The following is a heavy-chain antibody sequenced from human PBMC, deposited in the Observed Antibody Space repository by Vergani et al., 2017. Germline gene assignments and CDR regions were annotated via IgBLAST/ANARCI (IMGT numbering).Heavy chain of an antibody. V-gene: IGHV4-39*07. J-gene: IGHJ4*02. D-gene: IGHD3-22*01. CDR3: ARMGGYDEGDAFRIGYFDS. CDR1: PDSISSGSYY. Sequence: QLQLQQSGPGLVKPSETLFLTCTVSPDSISSGSYYWGWIRQPPGKSLEWIGSIYYSGLTYYNPSLKSRVAISVDTSKNQFSLKLNSVTAADTAMYYCARMGGYDEGDAFRIGYFDSWGPGILVTVSS. CDR2: IYYSGLT.